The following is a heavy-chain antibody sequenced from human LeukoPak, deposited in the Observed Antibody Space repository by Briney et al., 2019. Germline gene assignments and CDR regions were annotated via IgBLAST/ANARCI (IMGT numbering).Heavy chain of an antibody. J-gene: IGHJ4*02. CDR2: ISANTGKT. Sequence: ASVKVSCKASGYTFTTYGFCWVRQAPGHGLEWMGWISANTGKTNNAQKFQGRVTMTTDTSTTTAYIELSNLKPDDTALYYCAKVAGDRMDYWGQGTLVTVSS. D-gene: IGHD6-13*01. CDR1: GYTFTTYG. CDR3: AKVAGDRMDY. V-gene: IGHV1-18*01.